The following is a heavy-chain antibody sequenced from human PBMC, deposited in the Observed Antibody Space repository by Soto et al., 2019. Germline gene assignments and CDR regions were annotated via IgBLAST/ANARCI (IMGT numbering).Heavy chain of an antibody. Sequence: EVQLVESGGGLVKPGGSLRLSCAASGFTFSNTWMSWVRQAPGKGLEWVGRIRSKGAGGTTDYAAPVKGRFIISRDDSENTLYLQMNSLKTEDTAVYYCVTWGFSDYAPSWSQGTLVTVSS. J-gene: IGHJ4*02. CDR1: GFTFSNTW. CDR2: IRSKGAGGTT. D-gene: IGHD4-17*01. CDR3: VTWGFSDYAPS. V-gene: IGHV3-15*01.